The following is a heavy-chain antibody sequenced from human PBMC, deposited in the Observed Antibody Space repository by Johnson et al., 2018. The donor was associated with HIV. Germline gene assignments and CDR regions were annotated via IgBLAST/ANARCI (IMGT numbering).Heavy chain of an antibody. CDR1: GFTFSNSW. Sequence: MMLVESGGGVVQPGRSLRLSCAASGFTFSNSWMTWVRQAPGNGLEWVANMDQKGSEKYYVDSVKGRFTISRDNAKNSLYLQLNSLRAEDTAVYYCARVEPIRRAIDAFDIWGQGTMVTVSS. CDR3: ARVEPIRRAIDAFDI. V-gene: IGHV3-7*01. J-gene: IGHJ3*02. CDR2: MDQKGSEK.